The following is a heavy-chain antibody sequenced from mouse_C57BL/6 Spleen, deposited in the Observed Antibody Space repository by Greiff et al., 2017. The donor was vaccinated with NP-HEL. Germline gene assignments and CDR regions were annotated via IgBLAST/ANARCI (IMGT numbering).Heavy chain of an antibody. D-gene: IGHD4-1*01. CDR3: AGENWGYWYFDV. V-gene: IGHV12-3*01. J-gene: IGHJ1*03. CDR1: GFPITSGYY. Sequence: VQLVESGPGLVKPSPSLFLTCSITGFPITSGYYWIWIRQSPGKPLEWMGYITHSGETFYNPSLQSPISITRETSKNQFFLQLNSVTTEDTAMYYCAGENWGYWYFDVWGTGTTVTVSS. CDR2: ITHSGET.